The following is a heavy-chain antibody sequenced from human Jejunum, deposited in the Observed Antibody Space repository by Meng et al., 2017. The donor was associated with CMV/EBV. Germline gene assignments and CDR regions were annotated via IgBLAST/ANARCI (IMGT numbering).Heavy chain of an antibody. CDR3: AKEEKSAPGS. V-gene: IGHV4-39*01. CDR1: GASISNDDFF. CDR2: IHYTGRT. Sequence: CTVSGASISNDDFFWTWVRQPPGKGLEWIGNIHYTGRTYYSPSLKSRVTISVDTSRNQFSLRLTSVTAADTAVYYCAKEEKSAPGSWGQGTLVTVSS. J-gene: IGHJ5*02. D-gene: IGHD3-9*01.